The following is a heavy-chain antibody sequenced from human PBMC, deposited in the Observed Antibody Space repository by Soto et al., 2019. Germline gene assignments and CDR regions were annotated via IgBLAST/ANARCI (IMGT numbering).Heavy chain of an antibody. V-gene: IGHV1-69*02. CDR2: IIPILGIA. D-gene: IGHD3-3*01. Sequence: SVKVTCKDSGGTYSSNTSSWVRQAPGQGLEWMGRIIPILGIANYAQKFQGRVTITADKSTSTAYMELSSLRSEDTAVYYCATRPPSITIFGVVIRAGYYYGMDVWGQGTTVTVSS. J-gene: IGHJ6*02. CDR3: ATRPPSITIFGVVIRAGYYYGMDV. CDR1: GGTYSSNT.